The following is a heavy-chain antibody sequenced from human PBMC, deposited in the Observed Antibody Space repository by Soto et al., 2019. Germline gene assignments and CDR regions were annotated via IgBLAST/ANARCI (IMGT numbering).Heavy chain of an antibody. Sequence: QVQLVESGGGVVQPGRSLRLSCEASEFTFSNYGMHWVRQAPGKGLEWVAVILNDGSNRYHADSVKDRFTISRDNSKNTLYLQMTSLRAEDTAVYYCARDDEYSGNGMDVWGQGTTVTVS. D-gene: IGHD3-10*01. CDR2: ILNDGSNR. J-gene: IGHJ6*02. CDR1: EFTFSNYG. CDR3: ARDDEYSGNGMDV. V-gene: IGHV3-33*01.